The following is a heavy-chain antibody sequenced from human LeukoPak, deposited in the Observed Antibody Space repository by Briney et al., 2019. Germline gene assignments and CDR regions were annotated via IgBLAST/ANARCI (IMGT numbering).Heavy chain of an antibody. CDR1: GFSFSSCA. CDR3: AKDITPTQFDY. J-gene: IGHJ4*02. D-gene: IGHD2-15*01. CDR2: ISGEGDTT. Sequence: GGSLRLSCAASGFSFSSCAMSWVRQAPGKGLEWVSSISGEGDTTHYAESVKGRSTISRDNSKNTLYLHMNSLRAEGTAVYYCAKDITPTQFDYWGQGTLVTVSS. V-gene: IGHV3-23*01.